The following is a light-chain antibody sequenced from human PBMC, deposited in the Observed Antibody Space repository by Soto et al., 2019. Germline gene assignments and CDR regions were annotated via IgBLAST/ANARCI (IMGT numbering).Light chain of an antibody. V-gene: IGLV3-21*02. Sequence: SYELTQPPSVSVAPGQTARITRGGNNIGRKSVHWYQQKPGQAPVLVVYDDSDRRSGIPERFSGSNSGNTATLTISRVEAGDEADYYCQVWDSSSDHLYVFGTGTKVTVL. J-gene: IGLJ1*01. CDR1: NIGRKS. CDR2: DDS. CDR3: QVWDSSSDHLYV.